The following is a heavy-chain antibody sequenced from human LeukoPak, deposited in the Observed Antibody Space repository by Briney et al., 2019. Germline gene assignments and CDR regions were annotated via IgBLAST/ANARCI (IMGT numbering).Heavy chain of an antibody. CDR3: ATSPRVAFFDY. Sequence: SETLSLTCTVPGGSIRSYYWSWIRQPPGKGLEWIGYIYSSGSTSYNPSLKSRVTMSVDMSKNQFSLNLRSMTAADTAVYYCATSPRVAFFDYWGRGTLVTVSS. V-gene: IGHV4-4*09. J-gene: IGHJ4*02. CDR1: GGSIRSYY. CDR2: IYSSGST.